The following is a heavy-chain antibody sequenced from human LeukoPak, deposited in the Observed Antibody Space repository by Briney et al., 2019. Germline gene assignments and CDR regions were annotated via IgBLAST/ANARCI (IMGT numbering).Heavy chain of an antibody. CDR2: IYGAGAT. V-gene: IGHV3-53*01. Sequence: GGSLRLSCAAYGLTVSSEYLAWVRQAPGKGLEWISVIYGAGATYYADSVEGRFTISRDTCNNALYLQMNSLRVEDTAVYHCARLLPASRHYFDYWGRGTPVTVSS. CDR1: GLTVSSEY. D-gene: IGHD6-6*01. J-gene: IGHJ4*02. CDR3: ARLLPASRHYFDY.